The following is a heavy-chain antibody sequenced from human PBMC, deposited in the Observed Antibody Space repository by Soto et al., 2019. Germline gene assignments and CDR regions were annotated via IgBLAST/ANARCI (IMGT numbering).Heavy chain of an antibody. J-gene: IGHJ4*02. CDR2: ISDTT. Sequence: GGSLRLSCAASGFTFSNFAFSWVRQAPGKGLEWVSAISDTTYYADSVKGRVTISRDNSVNTVFLQMNSLRAGDTAVYYCAKAYRAVAGNYFDHWGQGTMVTVSS. CDR3: AKAYRAVAGNYFDH. D-gene: IGHD6-19*01. V-gene: IGHV3-23*01. CDR1: GFTFSNFA.